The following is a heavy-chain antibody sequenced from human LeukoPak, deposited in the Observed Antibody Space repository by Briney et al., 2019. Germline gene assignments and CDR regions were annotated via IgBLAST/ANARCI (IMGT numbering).Heavy chain of an antibody. D-gene: IGHD3-10*01. Sequence: PGGSLRLSCAASGFTFSGYAMNWVRQAPGKGLEWVSHIYSSDTTYADSVKGRFTISRDNAKNSLYLQMNSLRDEDTAVYYGARDLHYAFDIWGQGTMVTASS. CDR2: IYSSDTT. J-gene: IGHJ3*02. CDR1: GFTFSGYA. CDR3: ARDLHYAFDI. V-gene: IGHV3-48*02.